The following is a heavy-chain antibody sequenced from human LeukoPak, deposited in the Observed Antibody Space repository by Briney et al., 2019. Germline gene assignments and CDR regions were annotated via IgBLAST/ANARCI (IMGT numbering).Heavy chain of an antibody. V-gene: IGHV3-7*01. J-gene: IGHJ4*02. CDR2: IKQDGSEK. D-gene: IGHD6-19*01. CDR1: GFTFSSYW. Sequence: GGSLRLSCAASGFTFSSYWMSWVRQARGKGLEWVANIKQDGSEKYYVDSVKGRFTISRDNAKNSLYLQMNSLRAEDTAVYYCARGASGWYWGLDYWGQGTLVTVSS. CDR3: ARGASGWYWGLDY.